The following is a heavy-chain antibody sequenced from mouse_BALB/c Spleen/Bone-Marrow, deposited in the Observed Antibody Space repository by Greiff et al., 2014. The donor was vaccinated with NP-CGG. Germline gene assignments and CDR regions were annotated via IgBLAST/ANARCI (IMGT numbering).Heavy chain of an antibody. CDR3: AREGAFYGNPFDF. Sequence: QVQLQQSGAEVMKSGASVKISCRATGYRFSSFWIEWIKQGPGHGLEWIGKILPGSGSTNYNEKFKGKATLSADTSSNTAYMQLSSLTSEDSAVYFCAREGAFYGNPFDFWGQGTTLTVSS. V-gene: IGHV1-9*01. D-gene: IGHD2-10*01. CDR2: ILPGSGST. CDR1: GYRFSSFW. J-gene: IGHJ2*01.